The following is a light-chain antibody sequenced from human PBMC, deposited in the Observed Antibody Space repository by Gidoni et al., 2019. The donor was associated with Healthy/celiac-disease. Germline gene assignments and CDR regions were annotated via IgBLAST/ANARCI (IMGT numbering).Light chain of an antibody. V-gene: IGKV1-12*01. Sequence: DIQMTQSPSSVSASVGDGVTITCRSSQGISSWLAWYQQKPVKAPNLLIYAASSLQSGVPSMFSGSGSGTVFTLTIRSLQPEDFATYYWQQANSFPLTFGQGTKLEIK. CDR1: QGISSW. J-gene: IGKJ2*01. CDR2: AAS. CDR3: QQANSFPLT.